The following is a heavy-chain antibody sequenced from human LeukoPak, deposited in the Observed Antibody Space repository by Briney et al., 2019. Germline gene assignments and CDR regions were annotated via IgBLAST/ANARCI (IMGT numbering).Heavy chain of an antibody. J-gene: IGHJ5*02. Sequence: GGSLRLSCAASGSTFSNAWMSWVRQAPRKGLEWVGRIKSKTDGGTTDYAAPVKGRFTISRDDSKNTLYLQMNSLKTEDTAVYYCTTVSHTLPRQLVGTAWGQGTLVTVSS. CDR3: TTVSHTLPRQLVGTA. D-gene: IGHD6-13*01. CDR2: IKSKTDGGTT. V-gene: IGHV3-15*01. CDR1: GSTFSNAW.